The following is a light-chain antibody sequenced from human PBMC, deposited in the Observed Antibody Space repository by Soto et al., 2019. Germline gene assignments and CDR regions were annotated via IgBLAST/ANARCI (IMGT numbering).Light chain of an antibody. CDR3: ATWDSSLSAVV. V-gene: IGLV1-51*01. Sequence: QSVLTQPPSVSAAPGQMVTISCSGSGSNLGNHYVSWFQQLPGTAPKLLIYDNNKRPSGIPARFSGSKSGTSATLGITGLQTGDEADYYCATWDSSLSAVVFGGGTQLTVL. J-gene: IGLJ2*01. CDR2: DNN. CDR1: GSNLGNHY.